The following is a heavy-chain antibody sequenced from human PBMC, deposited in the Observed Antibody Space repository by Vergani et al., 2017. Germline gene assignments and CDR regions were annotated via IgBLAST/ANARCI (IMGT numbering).Heavy chain of an antibody. Sequence: QITLKESGPTLVKPTQTLTLTCTFSGFSLSTRGVGVGWIRQPPGKALEWLALIYWNDDKRYSPSLKNRLTITKDTTKNQWVLTMTNMDPGDTATYYCAHRPKGYSGYDLHYFDYWGQGTLVTVSS. CDR2: IYWNDDK. V-gene: IGHV2-5*01. CDR1: GFSLSTRGVG. J-gene: IGHJ4*02. D-gene: IGHD5-12*01. CDR3: AHRPKGYSGYDLHYFDY.